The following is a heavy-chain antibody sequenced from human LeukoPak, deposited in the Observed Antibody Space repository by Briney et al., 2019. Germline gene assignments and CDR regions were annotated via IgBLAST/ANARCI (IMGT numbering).Heavy chain of an antibody. CDR1: GFTFSNAW. D-gene: IGHD3-10*01. CDR3: TTEYYYGSGSFDY. J-gene: IGHJ4*02. V-gene: IGHV3-15*01. Sequence: GSLRLSCAASGFTFSNAWMSWVRQAPGKGLEWVGRIKSKTDGGTTGYAAPVKGRFTISRDDSKNTLYLQMNSLKTEDTAVYYCTTEYYYGSGSFDYWAREPWSPSPQ. CDR2: IKSKTDGGTT.